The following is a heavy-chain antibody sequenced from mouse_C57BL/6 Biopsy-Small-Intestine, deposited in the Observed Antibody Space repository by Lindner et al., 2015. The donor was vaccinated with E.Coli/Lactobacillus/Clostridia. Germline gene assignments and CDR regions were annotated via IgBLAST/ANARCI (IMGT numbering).Heavy chain of an antibody. CDR1: GNIFTSYG. D-gene: IGHD2-1*01. Sequence: VQLQESGAELARPGASVKLSCKASGNIFTSYGISWVKQRTGQGLEWIGVINPGSGGTNYNEKFKGKATLTADKSSSTAYMQLSSLTSEDSAVYFCASYGNFDYWGQGTTLTVSS. CDR2: INPGSGGT. V-gene: IGHV1-81*01. J-gene: IGHJ2*01. CDR3: ASYGNFDY.